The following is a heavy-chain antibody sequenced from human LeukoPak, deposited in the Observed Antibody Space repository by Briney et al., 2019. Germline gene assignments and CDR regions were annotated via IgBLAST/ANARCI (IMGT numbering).Heavy chain of an antibody. CDR1: GYTFTSYG. CDR2: ISAYNGNT. V-gene: IGHV1-18*01. J-gene: IGHJ5*02. Sequence: ASVKVSCKASGYTFTSYGISWVRQAPGQGLEWMGWISAYNGNTNYAQKLQGRVTMTTDTPTSTAYMELRSLRSDDTAVYYCARGVGYNPIPWFDPWGQGTLVTVSS. D-gene: IGHD1-1*01. CDR3: ARGVGYNPIPWFDP.